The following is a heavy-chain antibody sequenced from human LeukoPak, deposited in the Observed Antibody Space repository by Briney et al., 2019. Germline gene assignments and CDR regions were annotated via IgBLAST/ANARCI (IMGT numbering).Heavy chain of an antibody. J-gene: IGHJ5*02. V-gene: IGHV1-2*02. Sequence: ASVKVSCKASGYTFTGYYMHWVRQAPGQGLEWMGWINPNSGGTNYAQKFQGRVTMTRDTSISTAYMELSRLRSDDTAVYYCARGREDRWEPYRVDPWGQGTLVTVSS. CDR1: GYTFTGYY. CDR3: ARGREDRWEPYRVDP. D-gene: IGHD1-26*01. CDR2: INPNSGGT.